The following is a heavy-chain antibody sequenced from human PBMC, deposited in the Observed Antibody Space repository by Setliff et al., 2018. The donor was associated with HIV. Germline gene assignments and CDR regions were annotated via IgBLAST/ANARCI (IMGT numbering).Heavy chain of an antibody. V-gene: IGHV4-59*08. CDR1: GGSISTSY. D-gene: IGHD1-7*01. CDR2: ISYTEIT. Sequence: SETLSLTCTVSGGSISTSYWNWIRQPPGKGLEWIGSISYTEITNYNPSLKSRVTISVDTSQNQFALKLTSVTAADTAVYYCAKRAVQDGTVTSSNWFESWGQGTLVTVSS. CDR3: AKRAVQDGTVTSSNWFES. J-gene: IGHJ5*01.